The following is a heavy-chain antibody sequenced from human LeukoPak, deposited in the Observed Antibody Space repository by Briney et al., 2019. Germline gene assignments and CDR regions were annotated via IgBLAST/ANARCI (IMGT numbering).Heavy chain of an antibody. D-gene: IGHD3-10*01. CDR3: VKDFGGELDS. J-gene: IGHJ5*01. V-gene: IGHV3-74*01. Sequence: GGSLRLSCAASGFTFSIYWMSWVRQGPGKGLVWVSRINEDGRVTSYATSVRGRFTIFRDSVENTLHLQMNSLRAEDTAVYYCVKDFGGELDSWGQGTLVTVSS. CDR1: GFTFSIYW. CDR2: INEDGRVT.